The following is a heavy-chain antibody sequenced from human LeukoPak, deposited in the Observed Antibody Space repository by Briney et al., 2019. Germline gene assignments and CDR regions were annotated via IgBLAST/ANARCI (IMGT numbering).Heavy chain of an antibody. D-gene: IGHD3-16*01. CDR2: INPGNGDT. Sequence: ASVKVSCKASGYTFTSHFMHWVRQAPGQSLEWMGCINPGNGDTKYSQEFQGRVTITRDTSATTAYMELSSLRSEDTAVYYCARDNDSRDPPHFDYWGQGTLVTVSS. CDR1: GYTFTSHF. CDR3: ARDNDSRDPPHFDY. J-gene: IGHJ4*02. V-gene: IGHV1-3*03.